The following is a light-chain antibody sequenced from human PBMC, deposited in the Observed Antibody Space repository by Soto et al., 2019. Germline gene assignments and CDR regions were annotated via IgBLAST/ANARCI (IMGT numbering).Light chain of an antibody. J-gene: IGKJ5*01. CDR2: GAS. CDR3: QQYGSPIT. V-gene: IGKV3-20*01. CDR1: LSVSSSY. Sequence: EIVLTQSPGTLSLSPGERATLSCRASLSVSSSYLAWYQQKPGQAPRLLIYGASSRATGIPDRFSGSGSGTDFTLTISRLEPEDFAVYYCQQYGSPITFGQGTRLEIK.